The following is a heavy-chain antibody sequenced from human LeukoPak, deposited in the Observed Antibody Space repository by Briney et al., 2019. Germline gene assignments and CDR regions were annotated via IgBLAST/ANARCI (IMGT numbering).Heavy chain of an antibody. D-gene: IGHD6-19*01. CDR3: AREWTYSSGWSASGY. CDR1: GFTFSDYV. Sequence: PGKSLRLSCAASGFTFSDYVMHWVRHAPGKGLEWLGFISYEGNKYYSDSLKGRFTISRDNSKNTIYLQMNSLRPEDTAFYYCAREWTYSSGWSASGYWGQGTVVTVSA. CDR2: ISYEGNK. V-gene: IGHV3-30*04. J-gene: IGHJ4*02.